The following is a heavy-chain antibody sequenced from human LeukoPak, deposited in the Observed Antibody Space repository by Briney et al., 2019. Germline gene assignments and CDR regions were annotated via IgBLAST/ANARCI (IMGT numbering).Heavy chain of an antibody. J-gene: IGHJ4*02. CDR1: GFTFSSYS. CDR3: ARLIIVPYGDYFGFDY. Sequence: PGGSLRLSCAASGFTFSSYSMNWVRQAPGKGLEWVSSISSSSSYIYYEDSVKGRFTISRENAKKSLYLQMNSLRPEDTAVYYCARLIIVPYGDYFGFDYWGQGTLVTVSS. CDR2: ISSSSSYI. V-gene: IGHV3-21*01. D-gene: IGHD4-17*01.